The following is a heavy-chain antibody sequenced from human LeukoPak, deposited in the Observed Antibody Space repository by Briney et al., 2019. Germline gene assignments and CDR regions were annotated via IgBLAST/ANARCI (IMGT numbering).Heavy chain of an antibody. CDR1: GFSFSDFE. CDR3: AREGNSGWYYFDY. Sequence: GGSLRLPCAASGFSFSDFEMNWVRQAPGKGLEWLSYTSSSGVTIYYADSVKGRFTISRDNAKNSLYLRMNSLRADDTAVYYCAREGNSGWYYFDYWGQGTLVTVSS. D-gene: IGHD6-19*01. J-gene: IGHJ4*02. V-gene: IGHV3-48*03. CDR2: TSSSGVTI.